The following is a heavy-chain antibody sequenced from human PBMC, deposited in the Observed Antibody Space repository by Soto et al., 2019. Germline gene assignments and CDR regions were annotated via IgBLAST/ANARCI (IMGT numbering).Heavy chain of an antibody. CDR2: IYWNDDK. Sequence: ESGPTLVNPTQTLTLTCTFSGFSLSTSGVGVGWIRQPPGKALEWLALIYWNDDKRYSPSLKSRLTITKDTSKNQVVLTMTNMDPVDTATYYCARTSYYYDSSGYLDYWGQGTLVTVSS. D-gene: IGHD3-22*01. J-gene: IGHJ4*02. CDR3: ARTSYYYDSSGYLDY. CDR1: GFSLSTSGVG. V-gene: IGHV2-5*01.